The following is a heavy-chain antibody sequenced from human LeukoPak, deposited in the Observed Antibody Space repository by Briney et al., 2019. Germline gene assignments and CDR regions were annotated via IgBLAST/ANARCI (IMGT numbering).Heavy chain of an antibody. Sequence: ASVKVFCKASGYTFTLYYMHWARQAPAQGLEWMGIINPSGGSTSDAQKLQGRVTMTTDTSTSTAYMELRSLRSDDTAVHYCARDQGIAAAGNDYWGQGTLVTVSS. V-gene: IGHV1-46*01. D-gene: IGHD6-13*01. J-gene: IGHJ4*02. CDR3: ARDQGIAAAGNDY. CDR2: INPSGGST. CDR1: GYTFTLYY.